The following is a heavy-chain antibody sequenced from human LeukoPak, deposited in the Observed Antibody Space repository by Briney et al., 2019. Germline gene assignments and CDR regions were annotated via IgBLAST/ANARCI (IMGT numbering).Heavy chain of an antibody. V-gene: IGHV4-4*07. CDR1: GGSLSSYY. D-gene: IGHD2-2*01. Sequence: SETLSLTCTVSGGSLSSYYWSWIRQPPGKGLEWIGRIYTSGSTNYNPSLKSRVTMSVDTSKNQFSLTLSSVTAADTAVYYCAREEIVVVPAAMRAGGWFDPWGQGTLVTVSS. J-gene: IGHJ5*02. CDR3: AREEIVVVPAAMRAGGWFDP. CDR2: IYTSGST.